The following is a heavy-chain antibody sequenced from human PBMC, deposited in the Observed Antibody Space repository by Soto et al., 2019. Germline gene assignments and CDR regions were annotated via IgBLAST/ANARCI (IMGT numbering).Heavy chain of an antibody. D-gene: IGHD6-19*01. CDR1: GYSISSGYY. Sequence: PSETLSLTCAVSGYSISSGYYWGWIRQPPGKGLERIGSIYHSGSTYYNPSLKSRVTISVDTSKNQFSLKLSSVTAADTAVYYCARVRWYSSGWYPRYFDYWGQGTLVTVSS. CDR3: ARVRWYSSGWYPRYFDY. V-gene: IGHV4-38-2*01. J-gene: IGHJ4*02. CDR2: IYHSGST.